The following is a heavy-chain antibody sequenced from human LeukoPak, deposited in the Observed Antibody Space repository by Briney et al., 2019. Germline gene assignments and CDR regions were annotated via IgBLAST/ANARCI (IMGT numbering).Heavy chain of an antibody. D-gene: IGHD2/OR15-2a*01. J-gene: IGHJ4*02. V-gene: IGHV4-34*01. CDR1: GGSFSGYY. Sequence: PSETLSLTCAVYGGSFSGYYWSWIRQPPGKGLEWIGEINHSGSTNYNPSLKSRVTISVDTSKNQFSLKLSSVTAADTAVYYCARGSIFYDQSFDYWAREPLVTVSS. CDR2: INHSGST. CDR3: ARGSIFYDQSFDY.